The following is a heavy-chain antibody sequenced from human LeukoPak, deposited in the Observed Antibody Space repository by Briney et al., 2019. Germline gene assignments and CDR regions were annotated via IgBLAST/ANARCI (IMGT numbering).Heavy chain of an antibody. CDR3: VSQYFDF. V-gene: IGHV3-15*01. CDR2: IKTKSDGGTT. J-gene: IGHJ4*02. CDR1: GFTFSNAW. Sequence: SGGPLRLSCAASGFTFSNAWINWVRQAPGKGLEWVARIKTKSDGGTTDYAAPVKGRFTISRDDSKNTVYLQMNGLKTEDTAVYYCVSQYFDFWGQGTLVTVSS.